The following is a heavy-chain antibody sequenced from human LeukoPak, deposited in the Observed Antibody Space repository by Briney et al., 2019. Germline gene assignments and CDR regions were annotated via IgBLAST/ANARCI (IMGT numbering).Heavy chain of an antibody. V-gene: IGHV1-69*13. J-gene: IGHJ4*02. CDR3: VRESPYYYDSSGYYYASYFDY. D-gene: IGHD3-22*01. CDR1: GGTFSSYA. CDR2: IIPIFGTA. Sequence: ASVKVSCKASGGTFSSYAISWVRQAPGQGLEWMGGIIPIFGTANYAQKFQGRVTITADESTSTAYMGLSSLRSDDTAVYYCVRESPYYYDSSGYYYASYFDYWGQGTLVTVSS.